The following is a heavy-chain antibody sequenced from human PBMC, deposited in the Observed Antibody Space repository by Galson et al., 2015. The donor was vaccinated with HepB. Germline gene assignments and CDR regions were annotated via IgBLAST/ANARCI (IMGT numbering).Heavy chain of an antibody. CDR2: ISTDGGTT. CDR1: GLTFSTYT. Sequence: SLRLSCAASGLTFSTYTMHWVRQTPGRGLQWVSSISTDGGTTYYADSVKGRCTVARDNARNTVYLQMSSLTAEDTAVYFCATTNCGNGVYWIFEIWGQGTLVTVSS. V-gene: IGHV3-21*01. D-gene: IGHD2-8*01. CDR3: ATTNCGNGVYWIFEI. J-gene: IGHJ3*02.